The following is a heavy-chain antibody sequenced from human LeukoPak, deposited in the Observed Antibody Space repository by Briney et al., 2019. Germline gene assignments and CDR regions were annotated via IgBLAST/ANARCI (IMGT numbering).Heavy chain of an antibody. D-gene: IGHD1-26*01. CDR1: GFTFSSYW. Sequence: GVSLRLSCAASGFTFSSYWMHWVRQAPGKGLVWVSRINSDGSSTSYAVSVKGRFTISRDNAKNTLYLQMHSLRAEDTAVYSCARASGSYSLDYWGQGTLVTVSS. CDR2: INSDGSST. J-gene: IGHJ4*02. CDR3: ARASGSYSLDY. V-gene: IGHV3-74*01.